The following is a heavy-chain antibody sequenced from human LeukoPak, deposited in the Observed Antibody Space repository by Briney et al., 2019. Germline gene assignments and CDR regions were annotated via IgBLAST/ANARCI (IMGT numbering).Heavy chain of an antibody. CDR2: INPNSGGP. J-gene: IGHJ5*02. Sequence: GASVKVSCEASGYTFTGYYIHWVRQAPGQGLEWMGWINPNSGGPNYAQKFQGRVTMTRDTSISTAYMEMSRLRSDDTAVYYCARDVSAGGTNWFDPWGQGALVTVSS. V-gene: IGHV1-2*02. CDR3: ARDVSAGGTNWFDP. D-gene: IGHD3-16*01. CDR1: GYTFTGYY.